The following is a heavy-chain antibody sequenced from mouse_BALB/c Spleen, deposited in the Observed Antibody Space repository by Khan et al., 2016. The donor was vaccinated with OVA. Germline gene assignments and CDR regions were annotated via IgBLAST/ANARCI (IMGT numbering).Heavy chain of an antibody. V-gene: IGHV2-2*01. J-gene: IGHJ3*01. D-gene: IGHD2-14*01. CDR1: GFSLTTYG. CDR3: ARNSYMYDFTY. CDR2: IWSGANT. Sequence: QGQLKQLGPGLVQPSQSLSITCTVSGFSLTTYGIHWVRQSPGKGLEWLGVIWSGANTDYNAAFMSRLSISKDNSKSHVFFKMNSLQADDTAMYYCARNSYMYDFTYWGQGTLVTVSA.